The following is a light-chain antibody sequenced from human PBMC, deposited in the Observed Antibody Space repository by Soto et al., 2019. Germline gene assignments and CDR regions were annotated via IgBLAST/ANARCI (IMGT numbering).Light chain of an antibody. CDR3: QQYDRSPL. J-gene: IGKJ4*01. V-gene: IGKV3-20*01. Sequence: EIVLTQSPGALSLSPGERATLSCRASQSVSNSHSAWYQQKPGQAPRLLIYGASNRATGVSDRFSGSASGTDFTLTITRLEPEDSAVYYCQQYDRSPLFGGGTKVEI. CDR1: QSVSNSH. CDR2: GAS.